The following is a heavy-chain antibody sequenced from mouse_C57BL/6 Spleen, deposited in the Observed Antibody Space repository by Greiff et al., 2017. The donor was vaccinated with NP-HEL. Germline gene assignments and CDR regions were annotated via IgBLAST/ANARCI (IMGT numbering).Heavy chain of an antibody. D-gene: IGHD1-1*01. J-gene: IGHJ1*03. Sequence: VQLQQSGPELVKPGASVKISCKASGYAFSSSWMNWVKQRPGKGLEWIGRIYPGDGDTNYTGKFKGKATLTADKSSSTAYMQLSSLTSEDSAVYICAREGSSYGYFDVWGTGTTVTVSS. CDR2: IYPGDGDT. CDR3: AREGSSYGYFDV. CDR1: GYAFSSSW. V-gene: IGHV1-82*01.